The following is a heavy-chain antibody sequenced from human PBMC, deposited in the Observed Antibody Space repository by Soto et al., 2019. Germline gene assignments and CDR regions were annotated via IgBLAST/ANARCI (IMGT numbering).Heavy chain of an antibody. CDR2: IYYSGST. CDR1: GGSISSSSYY. D-gene: IGHD2-15*01. Sequence: PSETLSLTCTVSGGSISSSSYYWGWIRQPPGKGLEWIGSIYYSGSTYYNPSLKSRVTISVDTSKNQFSLKLSSVTAADTAVYYCARQHLGYCSGGSCYFNWFDPWGQGTLVTVSS. J-gene: IGHJ5*02. CDR3: ARQHLGYCSGGSCYFNWFDP. V-gene: IGHV4-39*01.